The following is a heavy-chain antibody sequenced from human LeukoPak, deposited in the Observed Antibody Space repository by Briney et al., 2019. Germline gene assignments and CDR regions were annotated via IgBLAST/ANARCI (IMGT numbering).Heavy chain of an antibody. Sequence: TGGSLRLSCAASGFAFSNYEMNWVRQAPGKGLEWLSYISPSGGTITYAASVKGRFTISRDNAKNSLYLQMNSLGAEDTAVYYCVRVRYCSSTNCHGGWFDPWGQGTLVTVSS. CDR3: VRVRYCSSTNCHGGWFDP. D-gene: IGHD2-2*01. CDR1: GFAFSNYE. J-gene: IGHJ5*02. CDR2: ISPSGGTI. V-gene: IGHV3-48*03.